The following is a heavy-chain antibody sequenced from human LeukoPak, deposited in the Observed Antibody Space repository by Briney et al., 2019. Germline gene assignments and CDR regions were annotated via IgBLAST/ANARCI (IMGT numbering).Heavy chain of an antibody. D-gene: IGHD3-9*01. J-gene: IGHJ5*02. V-gene: IGHV4-31*03. CDR1: GGSISSGAYY. CDR3: AREGYHSYDILTGYNWFDP. CDR2: TFYSGST. Sequence: PSQTLSLTCSVSGGSISSGAYYWSWVRQHPGKGLEWIGYTFYSGSTYYNPSLKSRVTISVDTSKNQFSLKLSSVTAADTAVYYCAREGYHSYDILTGYNWFDPWGQGTLVTVSS.